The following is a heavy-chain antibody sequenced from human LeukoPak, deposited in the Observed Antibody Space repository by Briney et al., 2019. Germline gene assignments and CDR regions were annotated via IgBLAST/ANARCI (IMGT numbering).Heavy chain of an antibody. CDR1: GGHISSYY. J-gene: IGHJ5*02. CDR2: IYYSGST. Sequence: SETLSLTCTVPGGHISSYYWSWIRQPPGKGLEWIGHIYYSGSTNYNPSLKSQVTISVDTSKNQFSLKLSSVTAADTAVYYCARSSSSWYPNNWFDPWGQGTLVTVSS. V-gene: IGHV4-59*01. D-gene: IGHD6-13*01. CDR3: ARSSSSWYPNNWFDP.